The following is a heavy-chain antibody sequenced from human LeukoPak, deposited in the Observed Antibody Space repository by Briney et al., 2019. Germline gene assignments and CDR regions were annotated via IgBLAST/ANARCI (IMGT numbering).Heavy chain of an antibody. Sequence: GGSLRLSCAASGFTFSSYAMSWVRQAPGKGLEWVSAISGSGGSTYYADSVKGRFTFSRDNSKDTLYLQMNSLRAEDTAVYYCAKGLIPAGAFDIWGQGTMVTVSS. V-gene: IGHV3-23*01. CDR2: ISGSGGST. J-gene: IGHJ3*02. D-gene: IGHD2-2*02. CDR3: AKGLIPAGAFDI. CDR1: GFTFSSYA.